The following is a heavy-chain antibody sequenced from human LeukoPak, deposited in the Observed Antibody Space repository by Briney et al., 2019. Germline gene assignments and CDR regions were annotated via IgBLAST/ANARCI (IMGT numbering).Heavy chain of an antibody. D-gene: IGHD3-9*01. CDR2: IYYSGST. V-gene: IGHV4-59*08. J-gene: IGHJ4*02. Sequence: SETLSLTCTVSGGSISSYYWSWIRQPPVKVLEWIGHIYYSGSTNYNPSLKSRVTISVDTSKNQFSLKLSSVTAADTAVYYCARHYYDTDSDLLHWAPFDYWGQGTLVTVSS. CDR3: ARHYYDTDSDLLHWAPFDY. CDR1: GGSISSYY.